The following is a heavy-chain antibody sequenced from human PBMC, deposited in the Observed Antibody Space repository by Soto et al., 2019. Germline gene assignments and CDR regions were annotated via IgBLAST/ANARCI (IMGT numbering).Heavy chain of an antibody. CDR1: GFTFTSYS. CDR3: ARDLPGYCTTTDCYSYFDY. J-gene: IGHJ4*02. CDR2: IQQDGSEK. Sequence: GALRLSCAVSGFTFTSYSMSWVRQAPGEGLEWVANIQQDGSEKYYVDSVKGRFTICRDNAKNSRYLQMNSLRAEDTAVYYCARDLPGYCTTTDCYSYFDYWGQGTLVTVSS. V-gene: IGHV3-7*03. D-gene: IGHD2-2*02.